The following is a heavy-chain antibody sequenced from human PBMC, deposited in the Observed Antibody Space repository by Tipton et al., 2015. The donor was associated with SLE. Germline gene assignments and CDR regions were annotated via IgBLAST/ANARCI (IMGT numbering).Heavy chain of an antibody. D-gene: IGHD6-6*01. CDR1: GFLFSSYA. J-gene: IGHJ3*02. V-gene: IGHV3-23*01. CDR2: ISGGGGNT. Sequence: SLRLSCAASGFLFSSYAMSWVRQAPGKGLEWVSAISGGGGNTYYADSVKGRFTISRDNSKNTLYLQMNSLRADDTAVYYCANLLRSSIPALDAFDIWGQGTMVTVSS. CDR3: ANLLRSSIPALDAFDI.